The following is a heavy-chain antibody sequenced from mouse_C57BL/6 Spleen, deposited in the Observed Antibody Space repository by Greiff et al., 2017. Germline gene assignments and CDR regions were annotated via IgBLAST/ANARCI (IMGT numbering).Heavy chain of an antibody. D-gene: IGHD2-1*01. CDR2: INPNNGGT. Sequence: VQLQQSGPELVKPGASVKMSCKASGYTFTDYNMHWVKQSHGKSLEWIGYINPNNGGTSYNQKFKGKATLTVNKSSSTAYMVLRSLTSEDSAVYYCARGIYYGNSWFAYWGQGTLVTVSA. CDR3: ARGIYYGNSWFAY. J-gene: IGHJ3*01. V-gene: IGHV1-22*01. CDR1: GYTFTDYN.